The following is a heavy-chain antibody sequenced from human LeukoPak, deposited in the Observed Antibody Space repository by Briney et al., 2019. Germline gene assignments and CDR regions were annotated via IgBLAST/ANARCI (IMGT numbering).Heavy chain of an antibody. CDR3: AKVRQDYDILTGYPYYFDY. D-gene: IGHD3-9*01. CDR1: GFTVSSNY. J-gene: IGHJ4*02. Sequence: GGSLRLSCAASGFTVSSNYMSWVRQAPGKGLEWVSVIYSGGSTYYADSVKGRFTISRDNSKNTLYLQMNSLRAEDTAVYYCAKVRQDYDILTGYPYYFDYWGQGTLVTVSS. V-gene: IGHV3-53*01. CDR2: IYSGGST.